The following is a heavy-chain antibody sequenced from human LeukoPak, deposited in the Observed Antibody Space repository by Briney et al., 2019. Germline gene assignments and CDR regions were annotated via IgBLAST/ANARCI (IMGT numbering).Heavy chain of an antibody. D-gene: IGHD3-3*01. J-gene: IGHJ6*03. Sequence: GGSLRLSCAASGFTFSSYWMHWVRQAPGKGLVWVSRINSDGSSTSYADSVKGRFTISRDNAKNTLYLQMNSLRAEDTAVYYCAREYYDFWSGYLYYYYYMDVWGKGTTVTVSS. CDR2: INSDGSST. CDR3: AREYYDFWSGYLYYYYYMDV. CDR1: GFTFSSYW. V-gene: IGHV3-74*01.